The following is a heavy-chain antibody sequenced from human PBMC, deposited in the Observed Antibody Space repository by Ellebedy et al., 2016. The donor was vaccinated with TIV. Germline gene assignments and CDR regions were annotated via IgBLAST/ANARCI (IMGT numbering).Heavy chain of an antibody. Sequence: GRFSISRDNAKNSLYLQMNSLRDEDTAVYYCAKDRGSDWYYDLWGRGTLVTVSS. CDR3: AKDRGSDWYYDL. J-gene: IGHJ2*01. V-gene: IGHV3-11*06. D-gene: IGHD2-15*01.